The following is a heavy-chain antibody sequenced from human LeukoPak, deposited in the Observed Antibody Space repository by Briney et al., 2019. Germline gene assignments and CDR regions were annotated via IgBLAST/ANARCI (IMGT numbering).Heavy chain of an antibody. V-gene: IGHV1-69*05. D-gene: IGHD3-10*01. CDR1: GGTFSSYA. Sequence: ASVKVSCKASGGTFSSYAISWVRQAPGQGLEWMGGIIPIFGTANYAQNFQGRVTMTRDTSTTTVYMELSSLRSEDTAVYYCARAMVRGLSNPFDYWGQGTLVTVSS. CDR3: ARAMVRGLSNPFDY. CDR2: IIPIFGTA. J-gene: IGHJ4*02.